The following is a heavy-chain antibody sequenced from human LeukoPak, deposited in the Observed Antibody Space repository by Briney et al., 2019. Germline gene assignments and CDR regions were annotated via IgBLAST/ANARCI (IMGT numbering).Heavy chain of an antibody. V-gene: IGHV3-23*01. J-gene: IGHJ4*02. CDR2: ISGSGGST. D-gene: IGHD1-26*01. CDR3: ARGHRWELQRFDY. CDR1: GFTFSSYG. Sequence: PGGSLRLSCAASGFTFSSYGMSWVRQAPGKGLEWVSAISGSGGSTYYADSVKGRFTISRDNSKNTLYLQMNSLRAEDTAVYYCARGHRWELQRFDYWGQGTLVTVSS.